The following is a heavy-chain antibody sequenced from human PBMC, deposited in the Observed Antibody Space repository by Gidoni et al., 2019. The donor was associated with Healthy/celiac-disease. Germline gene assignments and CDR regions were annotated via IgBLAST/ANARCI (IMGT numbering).Heavy chain of an antibody. V-gene: IGHV3-66*02. CDR3: ARDLSGYSYGTVYYGMDV. CDR2: IYSGGST. D-gene: IGHD5-18*01. CDR1: GVTVSSNY. J-gene: IGHJ6*02. Sequence: EVQLVEAGGGLAQPGGSLRLPCAASGVTVSSNYMSWVRQAPGKGLEWVSVIYSGGSTYYADSVKGRFTISRDNSKNTLYLQMNSLRAEDTAVYYCARDLSGYSYGTVYYGMDVWGQGTTVTVSS.